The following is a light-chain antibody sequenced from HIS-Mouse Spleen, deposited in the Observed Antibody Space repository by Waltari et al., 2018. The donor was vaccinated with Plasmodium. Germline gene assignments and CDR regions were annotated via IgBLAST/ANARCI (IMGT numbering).Light chain of an antibody. Sequence: DIQMTPSPSSLSASVGDRVTITCRASQGISNSLAWYQQKPGKVPKLLIYAASTLQSGVPSRFSGSGSGTEFTLTISSLQPEDVATYYCQKYNSAPPWTFGQGTKVEIK. J-gene: IGKJ1*01. CDR3: QKYNSAPPWT. V-gene: IGKV1-27*01. CDR1: QGISNS. CDR2: AAS.